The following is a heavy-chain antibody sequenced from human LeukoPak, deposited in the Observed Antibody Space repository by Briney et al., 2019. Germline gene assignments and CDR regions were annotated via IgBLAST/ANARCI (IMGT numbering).Heavy chain of an antibody. CDR3: ARADYYGSGNYRYYYSMDV. V-gene: IGHV1-69*13. Sequence: SVKVSCKASGGTFSSYAISWVRQAPGQGLEWMGGIIPIFGTANYAQKFQGRVTITADESTSTTYMDLSSLRSEDTAVYYCARADYYGSGNYRYYYSMDVWGKGTTVTVSS. CDR1: GGTFSSYA. CDR2: IIPIFGTA. J-gene: IGHJ6*03. D-gene: IGHD3-10*01.